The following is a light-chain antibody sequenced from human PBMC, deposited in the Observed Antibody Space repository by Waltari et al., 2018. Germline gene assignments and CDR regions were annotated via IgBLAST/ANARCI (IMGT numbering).Light chain of an antibody. V-gene: IGKV3-20*01. CDR2: GAS. CDR1: QSVNSRY. J-gene: IGKJ3*01. CDR3: QQYGSSPPTG. Sequence: IVLTQSPGTLSLSPGERATLSCRASQSVNSRYLAWYQQKSGQSPRLLIHGASSRATGIPDRFSGSGSETDFTLTISRLEPEDFAVYYCQQYGSSPPTGFGPGTKLDIK.